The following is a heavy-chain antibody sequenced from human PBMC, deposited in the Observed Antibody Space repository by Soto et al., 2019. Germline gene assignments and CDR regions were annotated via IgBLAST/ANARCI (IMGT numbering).Heavy chain of an antibody. Sequence: ASVKVSCKASGYTFTSYGISWVRQAPGQGLEWMGWISAYNGNTNYAQKLQGRVTMTTDTSTSTAYMELRSLRSDDTAVYYCARDPPPDISGYDPYYYYYYYGMDVWGQGTTVTVSS. V-gene: IGHV1-18*01. CDR1: GYTFTSYG. CDR2: ISAYNGNT. CDR3: ARDPPPDISGYDPYYYYYYYGMDV. J-gene: IGHJ6*02. D-gene: IGHD5-12*01.